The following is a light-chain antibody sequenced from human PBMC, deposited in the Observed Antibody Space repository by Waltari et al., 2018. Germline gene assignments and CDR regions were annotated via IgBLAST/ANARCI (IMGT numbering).Light chain of an antibody. J-gene: IGLJ2*01. Sequence: QSALTQPASVSGSPGQSITISCTGTSSDVGGYNFVSWYQQEPGKAPKVMIFDVSKRPSGVPDRFSCSKSGNTASLTISGLQAEDEADYYCNSYTGGSTFVLFGGGTKLTVL. V-gene: IGLV2-14*01. CDR2: DVS. CDR1: SSDVGGYNF. CDR3: NSYTGGSTFVL.